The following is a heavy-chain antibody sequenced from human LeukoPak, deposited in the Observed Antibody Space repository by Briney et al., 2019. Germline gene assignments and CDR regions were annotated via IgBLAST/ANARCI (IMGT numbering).Heavy chain of an antibody. CDR1: GGSFSGYY. V-gene: IGHV4-59*10. D-gene: IGHD2-15*01. CDR2: IYTSGST. Sequence: PSETLSLTCAVYGGSFSGYYWSWIRQPAGKGLEWIGRIYTSGSTNYNPSLKSRVTMSVDTSKNQFSLKLSSVTAADTAVYYCARSGCRGSSCYWFDPWGQGTLVTVSS. CDR3: ARSGCRGSSCYWFDP. J-gene: IGHJ5*02.